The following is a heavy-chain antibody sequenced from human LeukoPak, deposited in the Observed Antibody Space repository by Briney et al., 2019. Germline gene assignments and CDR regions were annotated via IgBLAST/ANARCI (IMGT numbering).Heavy chain of an antibody. J-gene: IGHJ6*02. V-gene: IGHV1-2*02. CDR1: GYTFTGYY. CDR2: INPNSGGT. D-gene: IGHD3-3*01. Sequence: ASVKVSCKASGYTFTGYYMLWVRQAPGQGLEWMGWINPNSGGTNYAQKFQGRVTMTRDTSISTAYMELSRLRSDDTAVYYCARGTIFRNYYFWSGLPNAEPREYGMDVWGQGTTVTVSS. CDR3: ARGTIFRNYYFWSGLPNAEPREYGMDV.